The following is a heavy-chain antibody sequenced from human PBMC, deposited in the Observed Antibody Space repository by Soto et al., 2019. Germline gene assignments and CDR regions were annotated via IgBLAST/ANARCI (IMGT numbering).Heavy chain of an antibody. CDR1: GYTLTGYY. J-gene: IGHJ6*02. CDR2: INPNSGGT. CDR3: ARVNSGPYYYYGMDV. V-gene: IGHV1-2*02. Sequence: ASVKVSCKASGYTLTGYYMHWVRQAPGQGLEWMGWINPNSGGTNYAQKFQGRVTMTRDTSISTAYMELSRLRSDDTAVYYCARVNSGPYYYYGMDVWGQGTTVTVSS. D-gene: IGHD6-25*01.